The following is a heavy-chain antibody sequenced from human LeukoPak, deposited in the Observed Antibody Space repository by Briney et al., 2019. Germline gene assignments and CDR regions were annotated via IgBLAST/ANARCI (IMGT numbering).Heavy chain of an antibody. CDR3: ARVFSGSYHSYYYYGMDV. CDR2: INAGNGNT. CDR1: GYTFTGYY. J-gene: IGHJ6*02. D-gene: IGHD1-26*01. Sequence: ASVKVSCKASGYTFTGYYMHWVRQAPGQRLEWMGWINAGNGNTKYSQKFQGRVTITRDTSASTAYMELSSLRSEDTAVYYCARVFSGSYHSYYYYGMDVWGQGTTVTVSS. V-gene: IGHV1-3*01.